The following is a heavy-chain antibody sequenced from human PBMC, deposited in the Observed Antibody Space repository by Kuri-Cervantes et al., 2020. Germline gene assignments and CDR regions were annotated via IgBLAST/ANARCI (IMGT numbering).Heavy chain of an antibody. V-gene: IGHV4-34*01. CDR1: GGSFSGYY. J-gene: IGHJ4*02. CDR3: ARVADGYDILTGYTIDY. Sequence: SQTLSLTCAVYGGSFSGYYWGWIRQPPGKGLEWIGSIYYSGSTYYNPSLKSRVTISVDTSKNQFSLKLSSVTAADTAVYYCARVADGYDILTGYTIDYWGQGTLVTVSS. D-gene: IGHD3-9*01. CDR2: IYYSGST.